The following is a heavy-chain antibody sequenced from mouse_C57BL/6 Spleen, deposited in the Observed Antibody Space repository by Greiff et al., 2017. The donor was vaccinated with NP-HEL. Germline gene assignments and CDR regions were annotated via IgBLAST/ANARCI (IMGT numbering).Heavy chain of an antibody. CDR3: ARSSPYWYFDV. CDR1: GFTFSDYG. D-gene: IGHD1-1*01. Sequence: DVKLVESGGGLVKPGGSLKLSCAASGFTFSDYGMHWVRQAPEKGLEWVAYISSGSSTIYYADTVKGRFTISRDNAKNTLFLQMTSLRSEDTAMYYCARSSPYWYFDVWGTGTTVTVSS. CDR2: ISSGSSTI. J-gene: IGHJ1*03. V-gene: IGHV5-17*01.